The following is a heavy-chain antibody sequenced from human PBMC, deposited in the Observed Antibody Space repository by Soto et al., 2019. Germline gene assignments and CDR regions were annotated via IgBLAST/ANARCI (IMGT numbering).Heavy chain of an antibody. V-gene: IGHV3-48*02. Sequence: EVHLVESGGGSVQPGGSLRLSCAASGFTFYSYSMHWVRQAPGKGLEWVSYITGSSSAIYYADSVKRRFTISRDNAKNSLSLQMNSLRDEDTAVYYCARGYCNGGSCYPGIYWGQGTLVSVSS. CDR1: GFTFYSYS. CDR3: ARGYCNGGSCYPGIY. CDR2: ITGSSSAI. D-gene: IGHD2-15*01. J-gene: IGHJ4*02.